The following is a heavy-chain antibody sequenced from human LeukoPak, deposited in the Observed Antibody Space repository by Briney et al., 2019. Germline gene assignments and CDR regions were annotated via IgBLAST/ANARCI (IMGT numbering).Heavy chain of an antibody. Sequence: GRSLRLSCAASGFTFSSYAMHWVRQAPGKGLEWVAVISYDGSNKYYADSVKGRFTISRDNSKNTLYLQMNSLRAEDTAVYYCAKDYDFWSGYSPIDYWGQGTLVTVSS. J-gene: IGHJ4*02. CDR2: ISYDGSNK. CDR1: GFTFSSYA. V-gene: IGHV3-30*04. CDR3: AKDYDFWSGYSPIDY. D-gene: IGHD3-3*01.